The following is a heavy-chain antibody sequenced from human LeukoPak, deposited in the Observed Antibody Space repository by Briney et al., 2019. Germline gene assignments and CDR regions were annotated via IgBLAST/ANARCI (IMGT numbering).Heavy chain of an antibody. CDR2: IIPIFGTA. CDR1: GGTFSSYA. CDR3: ASGTRVPAAFYYYYYMDV. J-gene: IGHJ6*03. D-gene: IGHD2-2*01. V-gene: IGHV1-69*13. Sequence: ASVKVSCKASGGTFSSYAISWVRQAPGQGLERMGGIIPIFGTANYAQKFQGRVTITADESTSTAYMELSSLRSEDTAVYYCASGTRVPAAFYYYYYMDVWGKGTTVTVSS.